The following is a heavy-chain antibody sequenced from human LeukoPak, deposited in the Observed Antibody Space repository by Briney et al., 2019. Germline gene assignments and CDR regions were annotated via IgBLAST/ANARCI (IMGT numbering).Heavy chain of an antibody. CDR3: ARDLSPRYDSSGYDY. Sequence: GGSLRLSCAASGLTFSSYSMNWVRQAPGKGLEWVSYISSSSSTIYYADSVKGRFTISRDNAKNSLYLQMNSLRAEDTAVYYCARDLSPRYDSSGYDYWGQGTLVTVSS. V-gene: IGHV3-48*01. CDR2: ISSSSSTI. D-gene: IGHD3-22*01. CDR1: GLTFSSYS. J-gene: IGHJ4*02.